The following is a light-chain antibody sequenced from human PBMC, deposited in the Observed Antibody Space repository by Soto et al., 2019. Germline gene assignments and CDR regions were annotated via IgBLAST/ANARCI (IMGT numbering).Light chain of an antibody. J-gene: IGKJ3*01. V-gene: IGKV1-5*01. Sequence: DIQMTQSPSTLSASVGDRVIITCRASQSLSGWLAWYQQKPGKAPKLLIYDASSLQSGVPSRFSGSGSGTEYTLTISSLQPDDFATYYCQQYNIYSLTFGPWTKVDLK. CDR1: QSLSGW. CDR2: DAS. CDR3: QQYNIYSLT.